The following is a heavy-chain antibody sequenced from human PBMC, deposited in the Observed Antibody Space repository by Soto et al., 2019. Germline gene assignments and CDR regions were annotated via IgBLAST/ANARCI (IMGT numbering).Heavy chain of an antibody. Sequence: QLQLQESGPGLVKPSETLSLTCTVSGGSISSSSYYWGWIRQPPGKGLEWIGSIYYSGSTYYNPSLKSRVTISVETSKNQFSLKLSSVTAADTAGYYCARLNPHYYDSSGYYDYWGQGTLVTVSS. CDR3: ARLNPHYYDSSGYYDY. CDR2: IYYSGST. CDR1: GGSISSSSYY. V-gene: IGHV4-39*01. J-gene: IGHJ4*02. D-gene: IGHD3-22*01.